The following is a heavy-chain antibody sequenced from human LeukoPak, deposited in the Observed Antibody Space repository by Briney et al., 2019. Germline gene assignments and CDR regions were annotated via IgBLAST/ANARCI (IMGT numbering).Heavy chain of an antibody. CDR3: AKEGIMITFGGA. CDR1: GFTFRSSW. J-gene: IGHJ4*02. Sequence: GGSLRLSCAASGFTFRSSWMHWVRQAPGKGLVWVSRINSDGSSTSYADSVKGRFTISRDNAKNTLYLQVNSLRAEDTAVYYCAKEGIMITFGGAGGQGTLVTVSS. D-gene: IGHD3-16*01. CDR2: INSDGSST. V-gene: IGHV3-74*01.